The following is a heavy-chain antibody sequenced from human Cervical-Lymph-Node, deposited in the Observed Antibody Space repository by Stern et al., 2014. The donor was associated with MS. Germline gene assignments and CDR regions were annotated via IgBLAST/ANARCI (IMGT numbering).Heavy chain of an antibody. CDR2: IYPGDSDP. J-gene: IGHJ4*02. CDR1: GYSFTANW. D-gene: IGHD4-17*01. Sequence: VQLVQSGAEVKKPGASLKISCKGSGYSFTANWIPWVRQMPGQGLEWMGIIYPGDSDPRYSPSFQGQVTISADKSISTAYLQWSSLKASDTAMYYCARDYGDYAFDYWGQGTLVTVSS. CDR3: ARDYGDYAFDY. V-gene: IGHV5-51*01.